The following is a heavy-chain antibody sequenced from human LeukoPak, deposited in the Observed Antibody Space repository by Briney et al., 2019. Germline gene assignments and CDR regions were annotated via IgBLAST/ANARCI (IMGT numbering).Heavy chain of an antibody. J-gene: IGHJ4*02. D-gene: IGHD3-22*01. CDR1: GFTFSSYA. CDR2: ISGSGGTT. V-gene: IGHV3-23*01. CDR3: AKEYRSSGYYYDY. Sequence: PGGSLRLSCAASGFTFSSYAMSWVCQAPGKGLEWVSTISGSGGTTYYADSVKGRFTISRDNSKNTLYLQMNSLRAEDTAVYYCAKEYRSSGYYYDYWGQGTLVTVSS.